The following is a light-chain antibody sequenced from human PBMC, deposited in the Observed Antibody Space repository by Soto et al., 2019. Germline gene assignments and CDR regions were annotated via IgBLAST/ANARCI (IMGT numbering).Light chain of an antibody. CDR2: GAS. CDR1: QSVSSSY. V-gene: IGKV3-20*01. J-gene: IGKJ1*01. Sequence: EIVLTQSPGTLSLSPGERATLSCRASQSVSSSYLAWYQQKPGQAPRLLIYGASNRATGIPDRFSGSGSGTDFTLTISRLEPEDFAVYYCQQYGNSSWTFGQGTKVEI. CDR3: QQYGNSSWT.